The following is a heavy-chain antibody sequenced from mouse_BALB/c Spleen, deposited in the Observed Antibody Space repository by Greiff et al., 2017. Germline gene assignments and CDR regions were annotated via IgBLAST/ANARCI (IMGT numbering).Heavy chain of an antibody. Sequence: EVKLMESGPGLVKPSQSLSLTCSVTGYSITSGYYWNWIRQFPGNTLEWMGYISYDGSNNYNPSLKNRISITRDTSKNQFFLKLNSVTTEDTATYYCARGLLRGDYAMDYWGQGTSVTVSS. CDR3: ARGLLRGDYAMDY. CDR2: ISYDGSN. J-gene: IGHJ4*01. CDR1: GYSITSGYY. V-gene: IGHV3-6*02. D-gene: IGHD1-1*01.